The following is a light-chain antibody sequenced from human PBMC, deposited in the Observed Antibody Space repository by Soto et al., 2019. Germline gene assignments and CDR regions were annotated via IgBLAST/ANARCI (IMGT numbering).Light chain of an antibody. Sequence: DIQMTQSPSTLSASVGDRVTITCRASQSINNWLAWYQQKPGKAPNLLIYKASTLESGVPSRFSGSGSETEFTLTIRSLQPDDFATYYCQQYDSDYTFGQGTKLEIK. CDR2: KAS. CDR3: QQYDSDYT. CDR1: QSINNW. J-gene: IGKJ2*01. V-gene: IGKV1-5*03.